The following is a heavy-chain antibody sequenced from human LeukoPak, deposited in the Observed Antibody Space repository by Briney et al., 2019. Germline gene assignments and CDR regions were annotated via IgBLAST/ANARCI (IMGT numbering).Heavy chain of an antibody. Sequence: SETLSLTCAVYGGSFSGYYWSWIRQPPGKGLEWIGEINHSGSTDYNPSLMSRVTISVDTSKNQFSLKLSSVTAADTAVYYCASLVVVVPAAMSALSYYYGVDVWGQGTTVTVSS. J-gene: IGHJ6*02. CDR3: ASLVVVVPAAMSALSYYYGVDV. CDR1: GGSFSGYY. D-gene: IGHD2-2*01. V-gene: IGHV4-34*01. CDR2: INHSGST.